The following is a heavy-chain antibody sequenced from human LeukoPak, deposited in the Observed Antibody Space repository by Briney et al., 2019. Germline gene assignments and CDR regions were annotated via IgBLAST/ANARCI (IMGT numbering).Heavy chain of an antibody. V-gene: IGHV3-9*01. Sequence: GGSLRLSCAASGFTFDDYAMHWVRQAPGKGLEWVSGISWNSGSIGYADSVKGRFTISRDNAKNSLYLQMNSLRAEDTALYYCAKANSYRSGGSCYGYYFDYWGQGTLVTVSS. CDR3: AKANSYRSGGSCYGYYFDY. CDR1: GFTFDDYA. J-gene: IGHJ4*02. CDR2: ISWNSGSI. D-gene: IGHD2-15*01.